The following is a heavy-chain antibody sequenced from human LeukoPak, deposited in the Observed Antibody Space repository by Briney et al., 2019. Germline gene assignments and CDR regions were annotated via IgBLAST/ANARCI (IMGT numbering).Heavy chain of an antibody. V-gene: IGHV4-34*01. CDR1: DESFSGHI. D-gene: IGHD1-26*01. CDR2: INQSGTT. J-gene: IGHJ3*02. CDR3: TRGRYGGSYSAFDI. Sequence: KSSETLSFTCAVYDESFSGHIWSWIRQPPGKGLEWIVEINQSGTTNYNPSLMSRVTLSVDTSKNQFSLKLSSVTAADTAVYYCTRGRYGGSYSAFDIWGQGTVVTVSS.